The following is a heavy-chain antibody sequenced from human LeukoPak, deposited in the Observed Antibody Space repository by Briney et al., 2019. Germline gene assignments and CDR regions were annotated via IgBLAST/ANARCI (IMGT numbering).Heavy chain of an antibody. CDR2: IIPIFGTA. V-gene: IGHV1-69*05. J-gene: IGHJ6*03. CDR3: ARRGYSYGYRHYMDV. Sequence: GSSVKVPCKASGGTFSSYAISWVRQAPGQGLEWMGRIIPIFGTANYAQKFQGRVTITTDESTSTAYMELSSLRSEDTAVYYCARRGYSYGYRHYMDVWGKGTTVTVSS. CDR1: GGTFSSYA. D-gene: IGHD5-18*01.